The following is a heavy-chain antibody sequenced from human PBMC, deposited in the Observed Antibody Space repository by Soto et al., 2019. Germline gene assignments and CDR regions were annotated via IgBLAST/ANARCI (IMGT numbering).Heavy chain of an antibody. CDR1: GFTFSSYA. J-gene: IGHJ4*02. CDR2: ISYDGSNK. CDR3: ARDGPPLLMITTHYFDY. V-gene: IGHV3-30-3*01. D-gene: IGHD3-16*01. Sequence: GGSLRLSCAASGFTFSSYAMHWVRQAPGKGLEWAAVISYDGSNKYYADSVKGRFTISRDNSKNTLYLQMNSLRAEDTAVYYCARDGPPLLMITTHYFDYWGQGTLVTVSS.